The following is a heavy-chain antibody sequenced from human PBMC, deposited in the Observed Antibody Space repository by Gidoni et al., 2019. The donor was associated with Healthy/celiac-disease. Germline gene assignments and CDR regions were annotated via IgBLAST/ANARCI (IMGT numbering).Heavy chain of an antibody. Sequence: EVQLVQSGAEVKKPGESLRISCKGSGYSFTSSWISWVRQMPGKGLEWMGRIDPSDSYTNYSPSFQGHVTISADKSISTAYLQWSSLKASDTAMYYCARQWRGHYYMDVWGKGTTVTVSS. CDR1: GYSFTSSW. D-gene: IGHD6-19*01. CDR2: IDPSDSYT. J-gene: IGHJ6*03. V-gene: IGHV5-10-1*03. CDR3: ARQWRGHYYMDV.